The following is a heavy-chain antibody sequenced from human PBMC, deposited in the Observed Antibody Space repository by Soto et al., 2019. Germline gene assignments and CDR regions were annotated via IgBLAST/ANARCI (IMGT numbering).Heavy chain of an antibody. CDR3: AKDRTNTIIVVPAAFDI. CDR2: ISGSGGST. Sequence: EVQLLESGGGLVQPGGSLRLSCAASGFTSSSYAMSWVRQAPGKGLEWVSGISGSGGSTYYADSVKGRFTISRDNSKNTLYLHMNSLRAEYTAVYYCAKDRTNTIIVVPAAFDIWGQGTVVTVSS. J-gene: IGHJ3*02. D-gene: IGHD3-22*01. CDR1: GFTSSSYA. V-gene: IGHV3-23*01.